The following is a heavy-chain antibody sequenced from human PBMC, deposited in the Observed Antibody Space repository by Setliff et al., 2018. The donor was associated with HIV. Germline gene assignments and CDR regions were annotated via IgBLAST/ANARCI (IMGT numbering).Heavy chain of an antibody. J-gene: IGHJ4*02. CDR2: IFSSGST. D-gene: IGHD3-22*01. CDR1: GGSISSHY. CDR3: ARDPVITMMVGPRFYFDY. V-gene: IGHV4-4*07. Sequence: PSETLSLTCSVSGGSISSHYWSWIRQPAGKGLEWIGRIFSSGSTSYNPSLKSRVTMSVDTSKNQFSLRLGSVTAADTAVYYCARDPVITMMVGPRFYFDYWGQGILVTVSS.